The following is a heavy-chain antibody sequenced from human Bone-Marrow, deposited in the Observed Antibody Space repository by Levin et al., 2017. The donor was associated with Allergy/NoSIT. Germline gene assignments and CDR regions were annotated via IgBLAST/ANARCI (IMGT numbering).Heavy chain of an antibody. CDR1: GFTFSSYG. V-gene: IGHV3-30*18. CDR2: ISYDGSNK. Sequence: GGSLRLSCAASGFTFSSYGMHWVRQAPGKGLEWVAVISYDGSNKYYADSVKGRFTISRDNSKNTLYLQMNSLRAEDTAVYYCAKDPRDYSNYSWDYWGQGTLVTVSS. CDR3: AKDPRDYSNYSWDY. J-gene: IGHJ4*02. D-gene: IGHD4-11*01.